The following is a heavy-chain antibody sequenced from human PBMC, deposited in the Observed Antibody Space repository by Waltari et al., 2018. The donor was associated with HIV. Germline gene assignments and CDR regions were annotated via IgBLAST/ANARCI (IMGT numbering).Heavy chain of an antibody. CDR3: ARQFPSITMIVVVRE. CDR1: GGSISSSSSHF. D-gene: IGHD3-22*01. J-gene: IGHJ4*02. V-gene: IGHV4-39*01. CDR2: IYFDVST. Sequence: QLQLQESGPGLVKPSETLSLTCTVSGGSISSSSSHFWGWIRQSPGKGLEWVGNIYFDVSTYYNPSLRSRVTISVDTSKNQFSLKLSAVTAADTAVYFCARQFPSITMIVVVREWGQGTLVTVSS.